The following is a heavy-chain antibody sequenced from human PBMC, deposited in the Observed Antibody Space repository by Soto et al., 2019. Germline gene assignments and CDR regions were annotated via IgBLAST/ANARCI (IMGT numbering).Heavy chain of an antibody. Sequence: AGWSLGLSCESSVFTFNTYSMHWVRQPPGKGLEWLAAIWHDGTQKYYADSVKGRFIISRDNSKKTLYLEMNSLRAEDTAVYYCARAGGTTVTGLWHFDSWGQGTLVTVSS. V-gene: IGHV3-33*01. J-gene: IGHJ4*02. CDR2: IWHDGTQK. CDR1: VFTFNTYS. D-gene: IGHD4-17*01. CDR3: ARAGGTTVTGLWHFDS.